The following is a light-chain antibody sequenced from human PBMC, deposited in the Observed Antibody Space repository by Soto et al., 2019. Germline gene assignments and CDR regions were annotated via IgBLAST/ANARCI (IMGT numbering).Light chain of an antibody. Sequence: ERVMTQSPATLSVSSGERATLSCRASQSVSSNLAWYQQKPGQAPRLLIYGASTRATGIPARFSGSGSGTEFTLTISSLQSEDFAVYYCQQYNNWPRTFGQGTK. CDR1: QSVSSN. CDR3: QQYNNWPRT. CDR2: GAS. V-gene: IGKV3-15*01. J-gene: IGKJ1*01.